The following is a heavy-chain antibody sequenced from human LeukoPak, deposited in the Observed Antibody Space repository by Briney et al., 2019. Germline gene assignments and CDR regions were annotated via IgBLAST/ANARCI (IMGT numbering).Heavy chain of an antibody. Sequence: SQTLSLTCTVSGGSISSGDYYWSWIRQPPGKGLEWIAYMYHTGTTYYNPSLKSRVTISVDTSKNQFSLKLSSVTAADTAVYYCAREGGRKRIAAAGNYYYYYMDVWGKGTTVTVSS. CDR1: GGSISSGDYY. CDR2: MYHTGTT. CDR3: AREGGRKRIAAAGNYYYYYMDV. J-gene: IGHJ6*03. V-gene: IGHV4-30-2*01. D-gene: IGHD6-13*01.